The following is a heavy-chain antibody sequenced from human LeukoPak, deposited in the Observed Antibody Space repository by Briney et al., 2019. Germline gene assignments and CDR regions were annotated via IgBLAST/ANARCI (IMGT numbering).Heavy chain of an antibody. CDR2: INNSGDDK. J-gene: IGHJ4*02. D-gene: IGHD1-1*01. V-gene: IGHV3-21*01. CDR1: GYTFSCCS. Sequence: PGGSLRLSCAASGYTFSCCSMNWVRQAPGKGVEWLSSINNSGDDKYHADSVQGRFTISRDNAKNSLYLQMNSLRAEDTAVYYCARELDRIQDLDSWGQGTQVTVSS. CDR3: ARELDRIQDLDS.